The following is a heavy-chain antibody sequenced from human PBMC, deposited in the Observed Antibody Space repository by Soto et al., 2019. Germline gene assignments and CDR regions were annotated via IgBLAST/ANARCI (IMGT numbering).Heavy chain of an antibody. Sequence: VQLVQSGAEVKKPGSSVKVSCKASGGTFSSYAISWVRQAPGQGLEWMGGIIPIFGAVIYAQKFQGRVTITADESTSTAYMELSSLRSEDTAVFYCANVKTQLQQSLYYFDYWGQGTLVTVSS. CDR1: GGTFSSYA. D-gene: IGHD6-13*01. CDR3: ANVKTQLQQSLYYFDY. J-gene: IGHJ4*02. V-gene: IGHV1-69*01. CDR2: IIPIFGAV.